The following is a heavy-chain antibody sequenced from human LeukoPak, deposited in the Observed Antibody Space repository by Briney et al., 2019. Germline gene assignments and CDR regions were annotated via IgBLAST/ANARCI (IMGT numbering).Heavy chain of an antibody. CDR2: ISSSGSTI. CDR3: ARVNGYNYYYYGMDV. Sequence: PGGSLRLSCAASGFTFSSYEMNWVRQAPGKGLEWVSYISSSGSTIYYADSVKGRFTISRDNAKNSLYLQMNSLRAEDTAVYYCARVNGYNYYYYGMDVWGQGTTVTVSS. J-gene: IGHJ6*02. V-gene: IGHV3-48*03. D-gene: IGHD5-18*01. CDR1: GFTFSSYE.